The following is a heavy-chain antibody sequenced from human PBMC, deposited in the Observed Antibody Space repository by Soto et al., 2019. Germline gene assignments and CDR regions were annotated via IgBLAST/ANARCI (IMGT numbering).Heavy chain of an antibody. CDR1: GFTVSNVW. J-gene: IGHJ6*03. Sequence: EVQLVESGGGLVKPGGSLRLSCAASGFTVSNVWMTWVRQTAGKGLEWVGHIKRKTDGGTTEYAAPVKGRFTISRDDSKNTLYLQMNSLRAEDTAVYYCVKFRGRAYHYYYMDVWGNGTTVTVSS. V-gene: IGHV3-15*01. CDR3: VKFRGRAYHYYYMDV. D-gene: IGHD3-16*01. CDR2: IKRKTDGGTT.